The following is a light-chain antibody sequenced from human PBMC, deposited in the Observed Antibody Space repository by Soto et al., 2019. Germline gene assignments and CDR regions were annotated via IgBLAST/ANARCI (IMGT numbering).Light chain of an antibody. CDR1: SSNIGSNT. V-gene: IGLV1-44*01. CDR3: AAWDDSLNSPV. J-gene: IGLJ2*01. CDR2: SNN. Sequence: QSVLTQPPSASGTPGQRVTISCSGSSSNIGSNTVNWYQQLPGTAPKLLIYSNNQRPSGVPDRFSGYKSGTSASLAISGLQSEDEADYYCAAWDDSLNSPVFGGGTKLTVL.